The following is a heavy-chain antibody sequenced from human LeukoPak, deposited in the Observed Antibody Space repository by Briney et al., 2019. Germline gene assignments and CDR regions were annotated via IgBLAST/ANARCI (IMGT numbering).Heavy chain of an antibody. CDR3: ARVPRGSTVGTLPYFYYYMDV. D-gene: IGHD1-26*01. Sequence: SQTLSLTCTVSGDSVSSGSNYWSWIRQPAGKGLEWIGRIYNSWTTNYNPSLKSRVTISVDTSKIQFSLKLSSVTAADTAVYYCARVPRGSTVGTLPYFYYYMDVWGKGTTVIVSS. J-gene: IGHJ6*03. CDR2: IYNSWTT. CDR1: GDSVSSGSNY. V-gene: IGHV4-61*02.